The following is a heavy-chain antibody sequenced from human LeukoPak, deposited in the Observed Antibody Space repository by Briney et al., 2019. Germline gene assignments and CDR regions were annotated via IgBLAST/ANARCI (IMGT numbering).Heavy chain of an antibody. V-gene: IGHV1-8*01. CDR2: MNPNSGNT. Sequence: ASVKVSCKASGYTFTSYDINWVRQATGQGLEWMGWMNPNSGNTGYAQKFQGRVTMTRNTSISTAYMELSGLRSEDTAVYYCARTVSPFRRYFDWLLHKAYYYYYGMDVWGQGTTVTVSS. CDR1: GYTFTSYD. J-gene: IGHJ6*02. CDR3: ARTVSPFRRYFDWLLHKAYYYYYGMDV. D-gene: IGHD3-9*01.